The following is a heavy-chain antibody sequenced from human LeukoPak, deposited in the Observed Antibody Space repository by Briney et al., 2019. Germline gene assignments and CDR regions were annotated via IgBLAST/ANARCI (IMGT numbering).Heavy chain of an antibody. J-gene: IGHJ4*02. CDR1: GFTFSSYW. D-gene: IGHD3-22*01. CDR2: IKQDGSEK. V-gene: IGHV3-7*01. CDR3: AKQYYYDSSGYSPHDY. Sequence: GGSLRLSCAASGFTFSSYWMSWVRQAPGKGLEWVANIKQDGSEKYYVDSVKGRFTISRDNAKNSLYLQMNSLRAEDTAVYYCAKQYYYDSSGYSPHDYWGQGTLVTVSS.